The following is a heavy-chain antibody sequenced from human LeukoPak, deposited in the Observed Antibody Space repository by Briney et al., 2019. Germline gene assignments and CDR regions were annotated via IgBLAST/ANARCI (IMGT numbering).Heavy chain of an antibody. D-gene: IGHD3-3*01. CDR3: ARGCRYYDFWSGYYNWFDP. Sequence: KPSETLSLTCAVYGGSFSGYYWSWIRQPRGKGLEWSGEINHSGSTNYNPSLKSRVTISVDTSKNQFSLKLSSVTAADTAVYYCARGCRYYDFWSGYYNWFDPWGQGTLVTVSS. V-gene: IGHV4-34*01. CDR1: GGSFSGYY. J-gene: IGHJ5*02. CDR2: INHSGST.